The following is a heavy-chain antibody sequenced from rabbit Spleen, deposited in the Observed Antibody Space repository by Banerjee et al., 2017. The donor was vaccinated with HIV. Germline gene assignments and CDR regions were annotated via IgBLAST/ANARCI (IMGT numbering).Heavy chain of an antibody. CDR2: INIVTGKS. J-gene: IGHJ6*01. Sequence: QSLEESGGDLFQPGGSLALTCKASGFSFSSSYVMCWVRQAPGKGLEWIACINIVTGKSVYASWAKGRFIMSRTSSTTVTLQMTSLTAADTATYFCARSGHVGGDYIWDLWGPGTLVTVS. V-gene: IGHV1S40*01. D-gene: IGHD1-1*01. CDR3: ARSGHVGGDYIWDL. CDR1: GFSFSSSYV.